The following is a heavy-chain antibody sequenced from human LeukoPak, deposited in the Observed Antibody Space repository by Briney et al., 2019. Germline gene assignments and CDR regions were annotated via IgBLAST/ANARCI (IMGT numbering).Heavy chain of an antibody. Sequence: GGSLRLSCAASGFTFNNYWMTWFRQAPGKGLEWVANIKQDGTEIFYVDSVRGRFIISRDNAENSLYLQMNSLRVEDTAVYYCAKVVAAALYYFDYWGQGTLVTVSS. CDR2: IKQDGTEI. D-gene: IGHD6-13*01. V-gene: IGHV3-7*01. J-gene: IGHJ4*02. CDR3: AKVVAAALYYFDY. CDR1: GFTFNNYW.